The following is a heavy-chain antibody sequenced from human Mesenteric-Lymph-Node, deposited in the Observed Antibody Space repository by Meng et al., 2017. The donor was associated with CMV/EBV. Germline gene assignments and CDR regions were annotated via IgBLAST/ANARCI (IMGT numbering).Heavy chain of an antibody. Sequence: GGSLRLSCAASGFTFSSYAMNWVRQAPGKGLEWVSVIYSGSSSTYYADSVKGRFTISRDNSRNTVYLQMNSLRAEDTAVFYCARDRGGYCSSPTCPRAFDIWGQGTMVTVSS. CDR1: GFTFSSYA. CDR3: ARDRGGYCSSPTCPRAFDI. J-gene: IGHJ3*02. D-gene: IGHD2-2*01. V-gene: IGHV3-23*03. CDR2: IYSGSSST.